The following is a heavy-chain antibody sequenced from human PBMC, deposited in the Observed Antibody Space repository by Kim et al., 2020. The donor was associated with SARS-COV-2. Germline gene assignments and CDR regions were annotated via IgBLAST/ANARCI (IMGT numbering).Heavy chain of an antibody. Sequence: GGSLRLSCAASGFTFDDYAMHWVRQAPGKGLEWVSGISWNSGSIGYADSVKGRFTISRDNAKNSLYLQMNSLRAEDTALYYCAKVGSWYNYWGQGTLVTVSS. CDR2: ISWNSGSI. CDR3: AKVGSWYNY. CDR1: GFTFDDYA. V-gene: IGHV3-9*01. J-gene: IGHJ4*02. D-gene: IGHD6-13*01.